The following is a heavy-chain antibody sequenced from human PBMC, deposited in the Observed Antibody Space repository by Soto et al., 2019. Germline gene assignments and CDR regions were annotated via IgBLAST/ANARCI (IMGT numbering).Heavy chain of an antibody. V-gene: IGHV3-23*01. Sequence: GGSLRLSCAASGFTFRSYAMSWVRQAPGKRLEWVSAISGSGGSTYYADSVKGRFTISRDNSKNTLYLQMNSLRAEDTAVYYCAKEGFTIFGVVTQRVYYGMDVWGQGTTVTVSS. D-gene: IGHD3-3*01. CDR1: GFTFRSYA. CDR2: ISGSGGST. J-gene: IGHJ6*02. CDR3: AKEGFTIFGVVTQRVYYGMDV.